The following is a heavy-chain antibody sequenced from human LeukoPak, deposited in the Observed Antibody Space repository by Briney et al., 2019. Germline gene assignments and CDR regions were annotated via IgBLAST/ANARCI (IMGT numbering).Heavy chain of an antibody. Sequence: GGSLRLSCAASGFTFSSYWMSWVRQAPGKGLEWVANIKQDGSEKYYVDSVKGRFTISRDNAKNSLYLQMNSLRAQDTAVYYCARDYGGPIHPFDPWGQGTLVTVSS. CDR2: IKQDGSEK. V-gene: IGHV3-7*01. J-gene: IGHJ5*02. D-gene: IGHD4-23*01. CDR1: GFTFSSYW. CDR3: ARDYGGPIHPFDP.